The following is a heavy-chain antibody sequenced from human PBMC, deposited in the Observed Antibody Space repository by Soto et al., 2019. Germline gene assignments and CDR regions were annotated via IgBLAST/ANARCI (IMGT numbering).Heavy chain of an antibody. CDR2: IIPILGIA. D-gene: IGHD6-19*01. CDR3: ARDYSSGWYANDAFDI. Sequence: SVKVSCKASGGTFSSYTISWVRQAPGQGLEWMGRIIPILGIANYAQKFQGRVTITADKSTSTAYMELSSLRSEDTAVYYCARDYSSGWYANDAFDIWGQGTMVTV. V-gene: IGHV1-69*04. J-gene: IGHJ3*02. CDR1: GGTFSSYT.